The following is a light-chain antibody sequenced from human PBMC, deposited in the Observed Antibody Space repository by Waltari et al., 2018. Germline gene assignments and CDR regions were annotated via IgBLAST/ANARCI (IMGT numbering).Light chain of an antibody. Sequence: DIVMTQSPDSLAVSLGERATSNCKSSQSVLYSSNNNNYLAWSQQKPGQSPKLLIYWASTRESGVPDRFSGSGSGADFTLTISTLQAEDVAVYYCQQYYSTPYTFGQGTRLEIK. J-gene: IGKJ2*01. CDR2: WAS. V-gene: IGKV4-1*01. CDR3: QQYYSTPYT. CDR1: QSVLYSSNNNNY.